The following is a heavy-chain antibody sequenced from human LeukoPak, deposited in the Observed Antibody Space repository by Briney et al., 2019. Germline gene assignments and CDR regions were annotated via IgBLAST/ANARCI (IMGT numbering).Heavy chain of an antibody. V-gene: IGHV1-46*01. CDR3: ARGATGRARNDY. CDR1: GYTFTSYY. Sequence: ASVKVSCTASGYTFTSYYMHWVRQAPGQGLEWMGIINPSGGSTSYAQKFQGRVTMARDMSTSTVYMGLSSLRSEDTAVYYCARGATGRARNDYWGQGTLVTVSS. J-gene: IGHJ4*02. CDR2: INPSGGST. D-gene: IGHD1-26*01.